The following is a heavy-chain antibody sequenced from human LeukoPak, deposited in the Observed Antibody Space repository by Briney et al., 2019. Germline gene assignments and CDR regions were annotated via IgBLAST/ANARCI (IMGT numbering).Heavy chain of an antibody. CDR3: ARHSWMVRGSDY. CDR2: IYYSGST. Sequence: SETLSLTCTVSGGSISSYYWSWIRQPPGKGLEWIGYIYYSGSTNYNPSLKSRVTISVDTSKNQFSLKLSSVTAADTAVYYCARHSWMVRGSDYWGQGTLVTVSS. J-gene: IGHJ4*02. V-gene: IGHV4-59*08. D-gene: IGHD3-10*01. CDR1: GGSISSYY.